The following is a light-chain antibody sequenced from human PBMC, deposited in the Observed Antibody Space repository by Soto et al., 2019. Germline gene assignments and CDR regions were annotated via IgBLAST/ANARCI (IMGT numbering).Light chain of an antibody. J-gene: IGKJ5*01. CDR3: QQYNNWPPTT. CDR1: QSVSSN. Sequence: EIVMTQSPATLSVSPGERATLSCRASQSVSSNLAWYQQKPGQAPRLLIYGASTRATGIPARFSGIGSGTAFSLTISSLQSEDFAVYYCQQYNNWPPTTFGQGTRLEIK. CDR2: GAS. V-gene: IGKV3-15*01.